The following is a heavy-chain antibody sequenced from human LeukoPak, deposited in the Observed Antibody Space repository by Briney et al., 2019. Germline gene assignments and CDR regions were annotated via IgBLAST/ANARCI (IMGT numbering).Heavy chain of an antibody. D-gene: IGHD6-19*01. CDR3: AKDHGSSGDY. Sequence: GGSLRLSCAASGFTFSSNAMHWVRQAPGKGLEWVAVIWYDGSNKYYADSVKGRFTISSDNSKNTLYLQMNSLRAEDTAVYYCAKDHGSSGDYWGQGTLVTVSS. CDR1: GFTFSSNA. J-gene: IGHJ4*02. V-gene: IGHV3-30*02. CDR2: IWYDGSNK.